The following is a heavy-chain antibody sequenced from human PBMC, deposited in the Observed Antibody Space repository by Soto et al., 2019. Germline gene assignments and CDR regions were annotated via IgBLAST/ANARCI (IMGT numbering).Heavy chain of an antibody. CDR3: AGGQYYFDY. CDR2: ISYDGSNK. D-gene: IGHD2-15*01. Sequence: QVQLVESGGGVVQPGRSLRLSCAASEFPFSNYGMHWVRQAPGKGLEWVAHISYDGSNKHYADSVKGRFTISRDNSKNMLFLQMSSLRTEDTAVYYCAGGQYYFDYCGQGTPVSVSS. J-gene: IGHJ4*02. V-gene: IGHV3-30*03. CDR1: EFPFSNYG.